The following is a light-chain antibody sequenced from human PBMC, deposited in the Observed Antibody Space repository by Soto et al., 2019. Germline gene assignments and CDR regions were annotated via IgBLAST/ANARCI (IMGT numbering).Light chain of an antibody. V-gene: IGKV1-27*01. J-gene: IGKJ3*01. Sequence: DIQMTQSPSSLSASVGDRVTITCRASQDISNYLAWYQQKPGKVPKLLIYAASTLQSGVPSRFSGSGFGTDFTLSISSLQPEDVATYYCQKYDSDPVTFGPGTKVEIK. CDR1: QDISNY. CDR2: AAS. CDR3: QKYDSDPVT.